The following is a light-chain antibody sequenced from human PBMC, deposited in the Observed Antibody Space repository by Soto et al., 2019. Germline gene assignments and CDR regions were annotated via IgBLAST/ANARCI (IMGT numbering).Light chain of an antibody. J-gene: IGLJ1*01. Sequence: QSALTQPASVSGYPGQSITISCTGRSSDVGGYNYVSWYQQHPGKAPKFMIYEVSRRPSGVSNRFSGSKSGNTASLTVSGLQAEDEADYYCSSYTTSNTDVFGNGTKVTVL. CDR2: EVS. CDR3: SSYTTSNTDV. V-gene: IGLV2-14*01. CDR1: SSDVGGYNY.